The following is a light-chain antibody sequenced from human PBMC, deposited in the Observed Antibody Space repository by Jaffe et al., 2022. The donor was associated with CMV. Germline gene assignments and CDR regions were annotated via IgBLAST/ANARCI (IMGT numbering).Light chain of an antibody. CDR2: GAS. J-gene: IGKJ2*03. V-gene: IGKV3-20*01. CDR3: QQYGTSPPYS. Sequence: EIVLTQSPGTLSLSPGERATLSCRASQSVTNRYLAWYQQKPGQALRLLIYGASTRATGIPDRFSGSGSGTDFTLTITGLEPEDFALYYCQQYGTSPPYSFGQGTKLEIK. CDR1: QSVTNRY.